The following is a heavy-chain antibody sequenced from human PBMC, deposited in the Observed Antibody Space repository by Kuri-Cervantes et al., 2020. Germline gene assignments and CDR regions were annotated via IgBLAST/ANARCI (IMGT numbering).Heavy chain of an antibody. J-gene: IGHJ3*02. V-gene: IGHV3-23*01. Sequence: GESLKISCAASGFTFSSYAMSWVRQAPGKGLEWVSAISGSGGSTYYADSVKGRFTISRDNSKNTLYLQMNSLRAEDTAVYYCAREVKMATTPGAFDIWGQGTMVTVSS. CDR2: ISGSGGST. CDR3: AREVKMATTPGAFDI. CDR1: GFTFSSYA. D-gene: IGHD5-24*01.